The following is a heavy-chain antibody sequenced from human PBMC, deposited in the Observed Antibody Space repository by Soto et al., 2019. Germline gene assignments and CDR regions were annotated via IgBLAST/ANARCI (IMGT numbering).Heavy chain of an antibody. V-gene: IGHV3-30*04. D-gene: IGHD3-22*01. CDR3: GREPYISGHYSGGCDV. J-gene: IGHJ3*01. Sequence: QVQLVESGGGVVQPGRSLRLSCAASGFTFSSYAMHWVRQAPGKGLEWVAVVSHDGKTEYHAASVKGRFTISRDTSANILSLQMTRLRDEDTAVYYCGREPYISGHYSGGCDVWGQGTMVTVSS. CDR2: VSHDGKTE. CDR1: GFTFSSYA.